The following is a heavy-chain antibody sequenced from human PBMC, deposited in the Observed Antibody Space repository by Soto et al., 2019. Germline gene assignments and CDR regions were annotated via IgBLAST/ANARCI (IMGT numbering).Heavy chain of an antibody. V-gene: IGHV3-48*02. D-gene: IGHD6-13*01. Sequence: PGGSLRLSCAASGFTFSLYSMNWVRQAPGKGLEWVSYISSSSSIIYYADSVKGRFTISRDNAKNSLYLQMNSLRDEDTAVYYCARDGVIATPGTTSTYYIDYWGQGTPVTVSS. CDR1: GFTFSLYS. J-gene: IGHJ4*02. CDR3: ARDGVIATPGTTSTYYIDY. CDR2: ISSSSSII.